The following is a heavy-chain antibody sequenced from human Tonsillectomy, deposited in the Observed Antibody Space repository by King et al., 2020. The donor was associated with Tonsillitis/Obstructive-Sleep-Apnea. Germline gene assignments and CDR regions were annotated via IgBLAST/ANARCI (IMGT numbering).Heavy chain of an antibody. CDR1: GGSLSRGGYY. CDR3: ARDRCSGGSCYPDY. D-gene: IGHD2-15*01. CDR2: IYSSGST. V-gene: IGHV4-31*01. Sequence: QVQLQESGPGLVKPSQTLSLTCTVSGGSLSRGGYYWSWIRQHPGKGLEWIGYIYSSGSTYYNPSLKSLPTTSVDTSKNQFSLKLRSVTAADTAVYYCARDRCSGGSCYPDYWGQGTLVTVSS. J-gene: IGHJ4*02.